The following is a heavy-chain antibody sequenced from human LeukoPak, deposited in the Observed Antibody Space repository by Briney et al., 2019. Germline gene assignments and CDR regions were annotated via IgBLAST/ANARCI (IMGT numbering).Heavy chain of an antibody. V-gene: IGHV3-30*03. Sequence: PGGSLRLSCAASGFTFSSYGMHWVRQAPGKGLEWVAVISYDGSNKYYADSVQGRFTVSRDNSKNALYLQLNSLGAEDTAVYYCARDRNFPAYYFDFWGQGALVTVSS. CDR3: ARDRNFPAYYFDF. CDR2: ISYDGSNK. D-gene: IGHD3-10*01. J-gene: IGHJ4*02. CDR1: GFTFSSYG.